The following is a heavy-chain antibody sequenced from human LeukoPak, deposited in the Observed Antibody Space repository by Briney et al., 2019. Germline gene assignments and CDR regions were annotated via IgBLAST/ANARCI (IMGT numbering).Heavy chain of an antibody. Sequence: GRSLRLSCAASGFTFSSYGMHWVHQAPGKGLEWVAVIWYDGSNKYYADSVKGRFTISRDNSKNTLYLQMNSLRAEDTAVYYCAKEEVEPYYYYYYMDVWGKGTTVTVSS. CDR1: GFTFSSYG. J-gene: IGHJ6*03. D-gene: IGHD1-1*01. V-gene: IGHV3-33*06. CDR3: AKEEVEPYYYYYYMDV. CDR2: IWYDGSNK.